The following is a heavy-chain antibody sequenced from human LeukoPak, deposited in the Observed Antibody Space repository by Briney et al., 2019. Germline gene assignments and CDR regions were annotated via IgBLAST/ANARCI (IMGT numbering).Heavy chain of an antibody. Sequence: SVEVSCKASGGTFISYAFSWVRQAPGQGLECMGGIIPIFGTANYAQKFQGRVTITTDESTSTAYMELSSLRSEDTAVYYCARARSPSSGYLLRDHNWFDPWGQGTLVTVSS. D-gene: IGHD3-22*01. CDR3: ARARSPSSGYLLRDHNWFDP. CDR1: GGTFISYA. V-gene: IGHV1-69*05. J-gene: IGHJ5*02. CDR2: IIPIFGTA.